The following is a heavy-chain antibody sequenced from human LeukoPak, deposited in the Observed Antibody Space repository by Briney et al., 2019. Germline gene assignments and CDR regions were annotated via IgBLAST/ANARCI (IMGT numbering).Heavy chain of an antibody. CDR1: GGSFSGYS. CDR3: ARGPMRGWFDP. V-gene: IGHV4-34*01. Sequence: SETLSLTCAVYGGSFSGYSWTWIRQPPGKGLEWIGELNHSGSTNYSPSLKSRVTISVDTSKNQFSLKLNSVTAADTALYYCARGPMRGWFDPWGQGTLVTVSS. CDR2: LNHSGST. J-gene: IGHJ5*02.